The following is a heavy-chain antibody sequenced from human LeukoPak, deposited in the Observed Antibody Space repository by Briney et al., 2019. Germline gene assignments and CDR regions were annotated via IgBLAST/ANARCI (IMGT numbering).Heavy chain of an antibody. V-gene: IGHV4-39*01. D-gene: IGHD2-21*01. CDR1: GASISSTDYY. CDR3: ARQGVDIVVVEY. Sequence: SETLSLTCTVSGASISSTDYYCGWIRQPPGKGLEWIGSMYYRGSTYYNPSLKSRVTISVDTSENQLSLKLSSVTAADTAVYYCARQGVDIVVVEYWGQGTLLTVSS. J-gene: IGHJ4*02. CDR2: MYYRGST.